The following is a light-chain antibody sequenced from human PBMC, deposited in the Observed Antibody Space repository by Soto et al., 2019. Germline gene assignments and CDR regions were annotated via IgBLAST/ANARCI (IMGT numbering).Light chain of an antibody. V-gene: IGKV3-20*01. Sequence: EIVLTQSPGTPSLSPVERATLSCRASPSVSGSNLAWYQQKPGQAPRLVIYGASNRATGIPDRFSGSGSGTDFTLTISRLEPEDFAVYYCQQYGSSGTFGQGTKVDIK. CDR3: QQYGSSGT. CDR2: GAS. J-gene: IGKJ1*01. CDR1: PSVSGSN.